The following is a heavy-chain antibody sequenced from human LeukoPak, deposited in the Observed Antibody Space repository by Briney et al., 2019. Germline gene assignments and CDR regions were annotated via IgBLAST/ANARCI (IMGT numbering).Heavy chain of an antibody. CDR3: AREVLWFGRNFDY. V-gene: IGHV1-69*04. Sequence: SVKVSCKASGGTFSSYAISWVRQAPGQGLEWMGRIIPILGIANYAQKFQGRVTITADKSTSTAYMELSSLRSEDTAVYYCAREVLWFGRNFDYWGQGTLVTVSS. D-gene: IGHD3-10*01. CDR1: GGTFSSYA. CDR2: IIPILGIA. J-gene: IGHJ4*02.